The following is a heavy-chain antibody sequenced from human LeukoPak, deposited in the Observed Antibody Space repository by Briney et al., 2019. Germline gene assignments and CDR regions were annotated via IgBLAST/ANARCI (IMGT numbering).Heavy chain of an antibody. CDR2: IYYSGST. V-gene: IGHV4-39*01. Sequence: SETLSLTCTVSGGSISSSSYYWGWIRHPPGKGLERIGSIYYSGSTYYNPSLKSRVTISVDTSKNQFSLKLSSVTAADTAVYYCARLRSSSWEHGEFDPWGQGTLVTVSS. J-gene: IGHJ5*02. CDR1: GGSISSSSYY. CDR3: ARLRSSSWEHGEFDP. D-gene: IGHD6-13*01.